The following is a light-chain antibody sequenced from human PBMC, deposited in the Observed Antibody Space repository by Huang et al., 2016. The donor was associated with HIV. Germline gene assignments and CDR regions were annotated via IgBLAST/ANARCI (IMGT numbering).Light chain of an antibody. V-gene: IGKV2-28*01. Sequence: DVVMTQSPLSLPVNPGEPASISCRSSQSLLPSNGDNYLNWYMQQPGQSPQLLIYLTSNRASVVPDRFNGSGSDTDFTLKINRVEAADVVVYYCMQTLKTPPYTFGQGTKLEIK. CDR1: QSLLPSNGDNY. CDR3: MQTLKTPPYT. CDR2: LTS. J-gene: IGKJ2*01.